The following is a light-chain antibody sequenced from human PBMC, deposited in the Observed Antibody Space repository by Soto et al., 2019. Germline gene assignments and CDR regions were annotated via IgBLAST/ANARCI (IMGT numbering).Light chain of an antibody. CDR3: QKYGSSPIT. V-gene: IGKV3-20*01. CDR2: GAS. Sequence: VMTQSPATLSLSPGESATLSCRAGQSVSSNLAWYQQKTGQAPRLLIYGASNRATGIPDRFSGSESGTDFTLTISRLEPEDFAVYYCQKYGSSPITCGQGTRLEIK. CDR1: QSVSSN. J-gene: IGKJ5*01.